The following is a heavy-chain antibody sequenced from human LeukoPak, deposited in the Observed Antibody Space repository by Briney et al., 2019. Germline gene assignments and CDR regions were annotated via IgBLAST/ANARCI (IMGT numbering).Heavy chain of an antibody. CDR3: ARVYYDRDYYYYYYMDV. CDR2: ISYDGSNK. Sequence: GGSLRLSCAASGFTFSSYAMHWVRQAPGKGLEWVAVISYDGSNKYYADSVKGRFTISRDNSKNTLYLQMNSLRAEDTAVYYCARVYYDRDYYYYYYMDVWGKGTTVTISS. V-gene: IGHV3-30*04. J-gene: IGHJ6*03. CDR1: GFTFSSYA. D-gene: IGHD3-22*01.